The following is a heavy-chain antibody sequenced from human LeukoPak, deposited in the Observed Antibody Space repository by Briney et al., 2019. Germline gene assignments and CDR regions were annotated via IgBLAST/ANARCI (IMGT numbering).Heavy chain of an antibody. V-gene: IGHV1-18*01. D-gene: IGHD1-26*01. Sequence: VSVKVSRKASGYTFTSYGISWVRQAPGQGLEWMGWISAYNGNTNYAQKLQGRVTMTTDTSTSTAYMELRSLRSDDTAVYYCARVLVGATLAYYYYGMDVWGQGTTVTVSS. J-gene: IGHJ6*02. CDR3: ARVLVGATLAYYYYGMDV. CDR1: GYTFTSYG. CDR2: ISAYNGNT.